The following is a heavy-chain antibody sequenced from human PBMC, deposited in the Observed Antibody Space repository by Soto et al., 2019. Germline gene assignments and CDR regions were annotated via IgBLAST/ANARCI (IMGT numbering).Heavy chain of an antibody. CDR3: AQMDFDLYGMDV. D-gene: IGHD3-9*01. V-gene: IGHV2-5*02. J-gene: IGHJ6*02. CDR1: GISLTNSGVG. Sequence: QITLTECGPTLVKPTQTLTLTCTFSGISLTNSGVGVSCIRQPPGKALEWLAVIYWDDAKHFSPSQKSRLTITKDTSKNQVVLTMTNMDSVDTATYFCAQMDFDLYGMDVWGQGTTVIVSS. CDR2: IYWDDAK.